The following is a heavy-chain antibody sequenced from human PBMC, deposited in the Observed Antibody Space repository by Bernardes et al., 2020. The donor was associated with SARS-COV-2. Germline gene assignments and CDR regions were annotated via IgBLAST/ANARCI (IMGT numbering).Heavy chain of an antibody. J-gene: IGHJ5*02. CDR1: GGSIDSSTSDFY. CDR2: VYYTGTT. Sequence: SETLSLTCSVSGGSIDSSTSDFYWGWIRQPPGKGLEWIGSVYYTGTTYYNPSLKSRVTISVDTSKTQFSLRLNSVTAADTAVYFCARQADMGVLGAYFDPWGQGTLVIVSS. D-gene: IGHD1-26*01. V-gene: IGHV4-39*01. CDR3: ARQADMGVLGAYFDP.